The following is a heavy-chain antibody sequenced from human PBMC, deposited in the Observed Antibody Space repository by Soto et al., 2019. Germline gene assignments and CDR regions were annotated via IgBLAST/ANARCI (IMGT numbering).Heavy chain of an antibody. V-gene: IGHV4-39*01. Sequence: QLRLQESGPGLVKSSETLSLTCAVSGGSISGNNYYWGWIRQSPGKGLEWIGSFYYGGTTYYNPSLKSRVNISVDTSKNQYSLKLTSVTDADTGVYYCGRRPPGWGMDVWGQGTTVTLSS. CDR2: FYYGGTT. CDR1: GGSISGNNYY. D-gene: IGHD2-15*01. J-gene: IGHJ6*02. CDR3: GRRPPGWGMDV.